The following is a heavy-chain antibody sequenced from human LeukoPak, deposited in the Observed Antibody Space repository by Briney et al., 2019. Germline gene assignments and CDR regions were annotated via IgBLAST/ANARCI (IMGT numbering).Heavy chain of an antibody. J-gene: IGHJ1*01. CDR2: IRYDGSNK. Sequence: GGSLRLSCAASGFTFSSYGMHWVRQAPGKGLEWVAFIRYDGSNKYYADSVKGRFTISRDNSKNTLYLQMNSLRAEDTAVYYCAKDRRLDSMRHAEYFQHWGQGTLVTVSS. V-gene: IGHV3-30*02. D-gene: IGHD3-22*01. CDR1: GFTFSSYG. CDR3: AKDRRLDSMRHAEYFQH.